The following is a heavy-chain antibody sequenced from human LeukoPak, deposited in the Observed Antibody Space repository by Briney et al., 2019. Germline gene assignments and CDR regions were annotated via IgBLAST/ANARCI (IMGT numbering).Heavy chain of an antibody. CDR1: GFTFSSYA. V-gene: IGHV3-23*01. CDR3: PKNGGSQCYSHLDS. Sequence: GGSLRLSCAASGFTFSSYAMSWVRQAPGKGLEWVSGTSGSGGSTYYAGSVKGRFTISRDNSKNTLYLQMNSLRVEDTAVYYCPKNGGSQCYSHLDSWGQGTLVTVSS. J-gene: IGHJ4*02. D-gene: IGHD2-15*01. CDR2: TSGSGGST.